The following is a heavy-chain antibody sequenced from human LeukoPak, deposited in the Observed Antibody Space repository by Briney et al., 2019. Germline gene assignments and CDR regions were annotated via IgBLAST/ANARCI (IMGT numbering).Heavy chain of an antibody. Sequence: PSDTLSLTCTVSGGSISSGGYYWSWIRQHPGKGLEWIGYIYYSGSTYYNPSLKSRVTISVDTSKNQFSLKLSSVTAADTAVYYCARERVQDYYDSSGYFSYIDYWGQGTLVTVSS. V-gene: IGHV4-31*03. CDR2: IYYSGST. CDR3: ARERVQDYYDSSGYFSYIDY. CDR1: GGSISSGGYY. D-gene: IGHD3-22*01. J-gene: IGHJ4*02.